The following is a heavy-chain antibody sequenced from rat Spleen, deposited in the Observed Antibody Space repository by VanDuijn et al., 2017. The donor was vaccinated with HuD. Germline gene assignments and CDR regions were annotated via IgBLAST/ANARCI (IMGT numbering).Heavy chain of an antibody. J-gene: IGHJ4*01. CDR3: AREGYPAPYVMDA. CDR2: ISYDGSST. D-gene: IGHD1-4*01. Sequence: EVQLVESGGGLVQPGRSLKLSCAASGFTFSDYYMAWVRQAPTKGLEWVATISYDGSSTYYRDSVKGRFTISRDNAKSTLYLQMDSLRSEDTATYYCAREGYPAPYVMDAWGQGASVTVSS. V-gene: IGHV5-29*01. CDR1: GFTFSDYY.